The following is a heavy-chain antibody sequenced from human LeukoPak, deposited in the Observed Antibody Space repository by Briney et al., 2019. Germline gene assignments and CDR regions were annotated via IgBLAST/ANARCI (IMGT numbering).Heavy chain of an antibody. D-gene: IGHD3-22*01. CDR2: FDPEDGET. CDR1: GYTLAELS. CDR3: ARDNRYYDSRPPYYYYMDV. Sequence: ASVKVSCKVSGYTLAELSMHWVRQAPGKGLEWMGGFDPEDGETIYAQKFQGRVTMTEDTSTDTAYMELSSLRSEDTAVYYCARDNRYYDSRPPYYYYMDVWGKGTTVTVSS. V-gene: IGHV1-24*01. J-gene: IGHJ6*03.